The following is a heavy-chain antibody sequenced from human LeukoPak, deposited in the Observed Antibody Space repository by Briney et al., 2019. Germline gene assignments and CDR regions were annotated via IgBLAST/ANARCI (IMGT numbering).Heavy chain of an antibody. CDR2: INPNSGGT. CDR1: GYTFIGYY. CDR3: ARSLGSGWYRPGRTNWYFDL. V-gene: IGHV1-2*02. Sequence: ASVKVSCKASGYTFIGYYIHWVRQAPGQGLEWMGWINPNSGGTNYAQKFQGRVTMTRDTSISTAYMELSRLRSDDTAVYYCARSLGSGWYRPGRTNWYFDLWGRGTLVTVSS. J-gene: IGHJ2*01. D-gene: IGHD6-19*01.